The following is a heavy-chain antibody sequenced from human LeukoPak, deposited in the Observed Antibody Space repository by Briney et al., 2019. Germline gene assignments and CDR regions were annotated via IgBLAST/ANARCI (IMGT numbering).Heavy chain of an antibody. J-gene: IGHJ4*02. CDR3: ASAEVTMVEDY. V-gene: IGHV1-2*02. CDR1: GYTFTGYY. Sequence: AAVKVSRKASGYTFTGYYMHWVRQAPAQGLVCMGWINPNTGGTNYAQKFKGRVTMTRHTSISTAYMELSRLRSDDTAVYYCASAEVTMVEDYWGQGTLVTVSS. CDR2: INPNTGGT. D-gene: IGHD4/OR15-4a*01.